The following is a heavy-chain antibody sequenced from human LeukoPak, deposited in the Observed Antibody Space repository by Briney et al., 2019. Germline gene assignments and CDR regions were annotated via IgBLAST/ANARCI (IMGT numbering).Heavy chain of an antibody. J-gene: IGHJ4*02. D-gene: IGHD1-26*01. CDR1: GFTFSSYS. CDR3: ARAGSGSYYGSDY. V-gene: IGHV3-48*04. Sequence: GGSLRLSCAASGFTFSSYSMNWVRQAPGRGLEWVSYISSSSSTIYYADSVKGRFTISRDNAKNSLYLQMNSLRAEDTAVYYCARAGSGSYYGSDYWGQGTLVTVSS. CDR2: ISSSSSTI.